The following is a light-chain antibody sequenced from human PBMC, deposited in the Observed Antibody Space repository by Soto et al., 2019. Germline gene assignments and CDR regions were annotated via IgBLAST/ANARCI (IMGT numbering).Light chain of an antibody. CDR3: CSYATPRQ. Sequence: QSVLTQPASVSGSPGQSITISCTGTSSDVGGYNYVSWYQQHAGFAPKLIIYEVSERPSGVSTRFSGSKSGNMASLTISGLQAEDEAEYYCCSYATPRQFGGGTKLTVL. CDR1: SSDVGGYNY. CDR2: EVS. V-gene: IGLV2-14*01. J-gene: IGLJ2*01.